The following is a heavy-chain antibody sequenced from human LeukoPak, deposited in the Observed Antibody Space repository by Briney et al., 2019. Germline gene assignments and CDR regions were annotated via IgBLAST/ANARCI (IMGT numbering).Heavy chain of an antibody. CDR2: INWNGGST. CDR1: GFTFDDYG. V-gene: IGHV3-20*01. D-gene: IGHD3-22*01. J-gene: IGHJ4*02. CDR3: ARGQSYYYDSSGYWLADY. Sequence: PGGSLRLSCAASGFTFDDYGMSWVRQAPGKGLEWVSGINWNGGSTGYADSVKGRFTISRDNAKNSLYLQMNSLRAEDTALYHCARGQSYYYDSSGYWLADYWGQGTLVTVSS.